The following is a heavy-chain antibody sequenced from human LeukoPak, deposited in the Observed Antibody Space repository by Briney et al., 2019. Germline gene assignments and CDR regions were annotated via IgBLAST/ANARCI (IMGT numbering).Heavy chain of an antibody. J-gene: IGHJ6*02. D-gene: IGHD5-18*01. CDR2: MNPNSGNT. CDR3: ARGDLGYSYEDV. Sequence: ASVKVSCKASGFTFTSYDINWVRQATGQGLEWMGWMNPNSGNTGYAQKFQGRVTMTRNTSISTAYMELSSLRSEDTAVYYCARGDLGYSYEDVWGQGTTVTVSS. CDR1: GFTFTSYD. V-gene: IGHV1-8*01.